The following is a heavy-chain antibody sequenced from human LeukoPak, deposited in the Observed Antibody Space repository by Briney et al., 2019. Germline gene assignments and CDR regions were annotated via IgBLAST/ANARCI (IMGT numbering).Heavy chain of an antibody. V-gene: IGHV3-23*01. J-gene: IGHJ6*03. Sequence: GGSLRLSCAASGFTFSSYAMSWVRQAPGKGLEWVSAISGSGGSTYYADSVKGRFTISRDNSKNTLYLQMNSLRAEDTAVYYCAKKGPTVTHALYYYYYYYMDVWGKGTTVTVSS. D-gene: IGHD4-11*01. CDR3: AKKGPTVTHALYYYYYYYMDV. CDR2: ISGSGGST. CDR1: GFTFSSYA.